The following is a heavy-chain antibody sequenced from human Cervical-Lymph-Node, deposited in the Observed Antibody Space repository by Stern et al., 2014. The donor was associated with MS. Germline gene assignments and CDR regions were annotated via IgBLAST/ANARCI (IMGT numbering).Heavy chain of an antibody. Sequence: VQLVQSGAEVKKPGASVKVSCKASGHIFTTSYMHWVRQAPGQGLEWMGIINPSAGTTSYAPKFQGRVTMTRETSTSTVYMELSSLRSEDTAMYYCSSDTGDYDYWGQGTLVAVSS. CDR2: INPSAGTT. J-gene: IGHJ4*02. D-gene: IGHD3-9*01. V-gene: IGHV1-46*03. CDR1: GHIFTTSY. CDR3: SSDTGDYDY.